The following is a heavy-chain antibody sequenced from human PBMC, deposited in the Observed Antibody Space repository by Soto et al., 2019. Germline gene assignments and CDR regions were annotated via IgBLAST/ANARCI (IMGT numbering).Heavy chain of an antibody. CDR1: GGSFSGYY. D-gene: IGHD6-13*01. J-gene: IGHJ6*02. CDR2: INHSGST. CDR3: ARGRSPPLIYSSSWFTHYGMDV. V-gene: IGHV4-34*01. Sequence: PSETLSLTCAVYGGSFSGYYWSWIRQPPGKGLERIGEINHSGSTNYNPSLKSRVTISVDTSKNQFYLKLSSVTAADTAVYYCARGRSPPLIYSSSWFTHYGMDVWGQGTTVTVSS.